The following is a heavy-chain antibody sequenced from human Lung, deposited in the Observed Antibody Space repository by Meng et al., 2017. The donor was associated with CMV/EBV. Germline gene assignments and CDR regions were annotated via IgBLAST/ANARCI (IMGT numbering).Heavy chain of an antibody. V-gene: IGHV4-39*07. CDR2: IYYSGST. Sequence: LXCTVSGGSISSSSYYWGWIRQPPGRGLEWIGTIYYSGSTYYNPSLKSRVTISLDTSKNQFSLKLSSVTAADTAVYYCTREGTMVRGVYYYYYGMDVWGQGTXVTVSS. CDR3: TREGTMVRGVYYYYYGMDV. J-gene: IGHJ6*02. CDR1: GGSISSSSYY. D-gene: IGHD3-10*01.